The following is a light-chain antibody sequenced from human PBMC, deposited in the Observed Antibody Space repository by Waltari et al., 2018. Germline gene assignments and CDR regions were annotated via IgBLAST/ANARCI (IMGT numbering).Light chain of an antibody. CDR2: DVS. Sequence: QSALTQPASVSGSPGQSITISCTGTSRDVGGYNYVSWYHQHPVKAPKLMIYDVSNRPSGVSNRFSGSKSGNTASLTISGLQAEDEADYYCSSYTSSSTYVVFGGGTKLTVL. CDR1: SRDVGGYNY. J-gene: IGLJ2*01. CDR3: SSYTSSSTYVV. V-gene: IGLV2-14*01.